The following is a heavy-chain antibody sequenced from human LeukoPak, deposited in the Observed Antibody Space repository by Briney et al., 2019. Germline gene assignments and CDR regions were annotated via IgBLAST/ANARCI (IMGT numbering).Heavy chain of an antibody. Sequence: ASVKVSCKASGGTFSSDAINWVRQAPGQGLEWMGGIIPIFGTVNYAQKFQGRVTITADESASTAYMELSSLKSEDTAVYYCARGLRCLQFRGPFDHWGQGNLVTVS. V-gene: IGHV1-69*13. CDR3: ARGLRCLQFRGPFDH. CDR2: IIPIFGTV. J-gene: IGHJ4*02. CDR1: GGTFSSDA. D-gene: IGHD5-24*01.